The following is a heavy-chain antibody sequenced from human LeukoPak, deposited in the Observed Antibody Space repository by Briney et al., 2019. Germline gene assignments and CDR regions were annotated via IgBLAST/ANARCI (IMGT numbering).Heavy chain of an antibody. J-gene: IGHJ4*02. Sequence: GGSLRLSCAASGFTFSSYSMNWVRQAPGKGLEWVSSISSSSSYICYADSVKGRFTISRDNAKNSLYLQMNSLRAEDTAVYYCARWGEGMDYWGQGTLVTVSS. CDR3: ARWGEGMDY. CDR1: GFTFSSYS. V-gene: IGHV3-21*01. D-gene: IGHD3-16*01. CDR2: ISSSSSYI.